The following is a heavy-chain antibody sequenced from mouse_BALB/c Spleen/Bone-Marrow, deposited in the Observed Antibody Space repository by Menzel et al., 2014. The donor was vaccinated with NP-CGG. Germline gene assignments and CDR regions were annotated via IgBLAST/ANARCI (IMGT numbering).Heavy chain of an antibody. CDR2: FNPSNGRT. V-gene: IGHV1S81*02. Sequence: VQLQQSGAELVKPGASVKLSCKASGYTFTSYWLHWVKQRPGQGLEWIGEFNPSNGRTNYNEKFKSKATLTVDKSSSTAYMQLSSLTSEDSAVYYCARGGGSYYAMNYWGQGTSVTVSS. J-gene: IGHJ4*01. CDR1: GYTFTSYW. CDR3: ARGGGSYYAMNY. D-gene: IGHD1-1*02.